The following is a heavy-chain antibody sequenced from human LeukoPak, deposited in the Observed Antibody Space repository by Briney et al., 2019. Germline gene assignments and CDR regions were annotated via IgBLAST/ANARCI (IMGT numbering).Heavy chain of an antibody. CDR3: ARRAVVVLSPEWYFDL. J-gene: IGHJ2*01. CDR2: IYYRGST. D-gene: IGHD2-15*01. CDR1: GDSIRSFY. Sequence: PSETLSLTCSVSGDSIRSFYWSWIRQVPGKGLEWIGYIYYRGSTNSNPSLQSRVTISGDTSKNQLSLRLSSVTAADTAVYYCARRAVVVLSPEWYFDLWGCGTPVTVSS. V-gene: IGHV4-59*08.